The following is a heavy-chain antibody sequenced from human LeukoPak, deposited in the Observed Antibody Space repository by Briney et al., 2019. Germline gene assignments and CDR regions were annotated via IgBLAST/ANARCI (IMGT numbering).Heavy chain of an antibody. CDR2: ISGYNANT. J-gene: IGHJ4*02. CDR1: GYTFTNYN. D-gene: IGHD4-23*01. Sequence: ASVKVSCKASGYTFTNYNINWVRQAPGQGLEWMGWISGYNANTNYAQKLQGRITMTTDTSTSTAYMELRSLRSDDTAVYYCARDYGGNSAPSHRGQGTLVTVSS. CDR3: ARDYGGNSAPSH. V-gene: IGHV1-18*01.